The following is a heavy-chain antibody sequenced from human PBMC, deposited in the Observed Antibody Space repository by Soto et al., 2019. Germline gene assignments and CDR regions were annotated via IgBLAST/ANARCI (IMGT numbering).Heavy chain of an antibody. CDR1: GFTFSGYA. Sequence: EVQLLESGGGLVQPGGSLRLSCAASGFTFSGYAMSWVRQAPGKGLEWVSAISGSGGSTYYADSMKGRFTISRDNSKNTLYLQMNSLRAEDTAVYYCAKRDIGGGSCYWGQGTLVTVSS. D-gene: IGHD2-15*01. J-gene: IGHJ4*02. CDR2: ISGSGGST. CDR3: AKRDIGGGSCY. V-gene: IGHV3-23*01.